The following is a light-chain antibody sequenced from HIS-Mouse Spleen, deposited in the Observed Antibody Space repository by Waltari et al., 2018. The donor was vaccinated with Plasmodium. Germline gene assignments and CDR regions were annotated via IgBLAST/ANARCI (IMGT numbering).Light chain of an antibody. Sequence: SYELTQPPSVSVSPGQTASITCSGDKLGDKYACWYQQKPGQSPVLVIYQDTKRPSGCPERFSGYNSGNTATLTISGTQAMDEADYYCQAWDSSTVVFGGGTKLTVL. CDR2: QDT. V-gene: IGLV3-1*01. CDR1: KLGDKY. J-gene: IGLJ2*01. CDR3: QAWDSSTVV.